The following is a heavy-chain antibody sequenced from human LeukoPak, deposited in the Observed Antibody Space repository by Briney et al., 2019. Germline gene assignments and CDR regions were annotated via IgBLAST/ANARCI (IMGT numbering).Heavy chain of an antibody. Sequence: SVKVSCKASGGTFSSYAISWVRQAPGQGLEWMGGVIPFLGTTNYAQKFQGRVTITADESTSTAYMELGGVSSEDTAVYYCARDGVAGTSNPYNWFDPWGQGTLVTVSS. CDR1: GGTFSSYA. CDR3: ARDGVAGTSNPYNWFDP. V-gene: IGHV1-69*13. J-gene: IGHJ5*02. D-gene: IGHD6-19*01. CDR2: VIPFLGTT.